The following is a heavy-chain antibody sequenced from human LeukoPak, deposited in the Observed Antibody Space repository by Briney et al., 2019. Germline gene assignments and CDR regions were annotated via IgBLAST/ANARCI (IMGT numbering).Heavy chain of an antibody. V-gene: IGHV3-48*01. D-gene: IGHD1-26*01. J-gene: IGHJ4*02. CDR3: AREFSGSNYGFPFDY. CDR1: GFTFSSYS. CDR2: ISSSSSTI. Sequence: GGSLRLSCAASGFTFSSYSMNWVRQAPGKGLEWVSYISSSSSTIYYADSVKGRFTISRDNAKNSLYLQMNSLRAEDTAVYYCAREFSGSNYGFPFDYWGQGTLVTVSS.